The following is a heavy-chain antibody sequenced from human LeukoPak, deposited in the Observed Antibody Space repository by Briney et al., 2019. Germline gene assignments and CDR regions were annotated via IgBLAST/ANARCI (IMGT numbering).Heavy chain of an antibody. V-gene: IGHV3-53*01. CDR2: IYSGGST. D-gene: IGHD6-19*01. Sequence: GGSLRLSCAASGFTVSSNYMSWVRQAPGKGLEWVSVIYSGGSTYYADSVKGRFTISRDNSKNTLYLQMNSLRAEDTAVYYCARDGGVAVADEIDYWGQGTLVTVSS. CDR3: ARDGGVAVADEIDY. CDR1: GFTVSSNY. J-gene: IGHJ4*02.